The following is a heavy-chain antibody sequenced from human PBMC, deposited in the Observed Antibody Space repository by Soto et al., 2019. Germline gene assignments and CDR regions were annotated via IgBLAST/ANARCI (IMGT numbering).Heavy chain of an antibody. D-gene: IGHD6-6*01. CDR2: ISGSIGST. V-gene: IGHV3-23*01. CDR3: AKDVRAVRPSKVWCFDL. J-gene: IGHJ2*01. Sequence: CGSMRLSWSASGFTFSSNAMRCFRHAPRKWRERVTAISGSIGSTYYAESGKGRFTISRHNSKSTVYRQMNSLRAKDTAVYYCAKDVRAVRPSKVWCFDLWGRGTLVTVS. CDR1: GFTFSSNA.